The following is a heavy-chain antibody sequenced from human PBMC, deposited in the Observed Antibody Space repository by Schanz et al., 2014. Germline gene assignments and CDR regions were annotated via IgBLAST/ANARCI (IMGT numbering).Heavy chain of an antibody. CDR1: GGSVSSGGDY. CDR2: ISYSGNT. V-gene: IGHV4-31*03. CDR3: AREPLSGYNWFDP. Sequence: QVQLQESGPGLVKPSQTLSLTCTVSGGSVSSGGDYWSWIRQHPGKGLEWIGFISYSGNTNYNASLKSRVTISVDKPKNQFSLKLSSVTAADTAVYYCAREPLSGYNWFDPWGQGSLVTVSS. D-gene: IGHD6-25*01. J-gene: IGHJ5*02.